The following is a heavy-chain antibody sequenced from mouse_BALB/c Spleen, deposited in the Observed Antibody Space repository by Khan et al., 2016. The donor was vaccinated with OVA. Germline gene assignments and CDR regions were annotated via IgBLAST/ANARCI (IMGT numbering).Heavy chain of an antibody. CDR3: ARVVIYYGSRHYYEMDY. J-gene: IGHJ4*01. Sequence: EVQLQQSGPELVKPGASVKMSCKASGYTFTSYVIHWVQQKPGLGLEWIGYINPYNDGTEYNEKFKGKATLTSDKSSSTAYMELSSLTSEDSAVYYCARVVIYYGSRHYYEMDYWGQGTSVTVSS. CDR1: GYTFTSYV. V-gene: IGHV1S136*01. CDR2: INPYNDGT. D-gene: IGHD1-1*01.